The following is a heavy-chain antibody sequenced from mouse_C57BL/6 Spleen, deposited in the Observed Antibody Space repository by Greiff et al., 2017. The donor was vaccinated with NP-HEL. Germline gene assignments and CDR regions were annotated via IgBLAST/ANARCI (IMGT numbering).Heavy chain of an antibody. J-gene: IGHJ4*01. Sequence: VQLQQPGAELVMPGASVKLSCKASGYTFTSYWMHWVKQRPGQGLEWIGEIDPSDSYTNYNQKFKGKSTLTVDKSSSTAYMQLSSLTSEDSAVYYCAFYYGNSYAMDYWGQGTSVTVSS. CDR1: GYTFTSYW. CDR3: AFYYGNSYAMDY. V-gene: IGHV1-69*01. D-gene: IGHD2-1*01. CDR2: IDPSDSYT.